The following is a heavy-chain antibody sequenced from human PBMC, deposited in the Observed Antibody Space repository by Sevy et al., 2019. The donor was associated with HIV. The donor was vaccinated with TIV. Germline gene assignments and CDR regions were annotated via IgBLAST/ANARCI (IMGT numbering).Heavy chain of an antibody. V-gene: IGHV4-59*01. CDR3: ARARVTYYDFWSGYYTYYYYGMDV. D-gene: IGHD3-3*01. Sequence: SETLSLTCTVSGGSISSYYWSWIRQPPGKGLEWIGYIYYSGSTNYNPSLKSRVTISVDTSKNQFSLKLSSVTAADTAVCYCARARVTYYDFWSGYYTYYYYGMDVWGQGTTVTVSS. CDR1: GGSISSYY. J-gene: IGHJ6*02. CDR2: IYYSGST.